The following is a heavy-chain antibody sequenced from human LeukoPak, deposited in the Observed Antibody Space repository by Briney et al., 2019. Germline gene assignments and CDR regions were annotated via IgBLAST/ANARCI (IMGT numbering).Heavy chain of an antibody. V-gene: IGHV3-15*01. Sequence: PGGSLRLSCEGSGFNFNDAWMSWIRQAPGKGLEWGGRVRTTAEGETTDYAAPVGGRFIISRDDSKNMVFLQMNRLETEDTAIYYCTAGLGKTDDDSWGQGTLVTVSS. J-gene: IGHJ4*02. CDR2: VRTTAEGETT. CDR1: GFNFNDAW. CDR3: TAGLGKTDDDS. D-gene: IGHD4-11*01.